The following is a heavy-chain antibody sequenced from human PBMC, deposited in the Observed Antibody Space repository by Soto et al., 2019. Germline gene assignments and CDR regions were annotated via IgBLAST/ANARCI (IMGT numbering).Heavy chain of an antibody. V-gene: IGHV3-23*01. CDR3: AKSRYYDSSGDFYDY. J-gene: IGHJ4*02. Sequence: GGSLRLSCAACAFTFNNYAMSWVHQAPGKGLEWVSGIGGSGRTTYYADSVEGRFTISRDNSNNTLFLQMNTLRADDTAVYYCAKSRYYDSSGDFYDYWGQGTLVTVPS. D-gene: IGHD3-22*01. CDR1: AFTFNNYA. CDR2: IGGSGRTT.